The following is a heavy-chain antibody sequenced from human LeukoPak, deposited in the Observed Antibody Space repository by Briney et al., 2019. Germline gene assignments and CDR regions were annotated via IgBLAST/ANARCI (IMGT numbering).Heavy chain of an antibody. CDR2: IWYDGSNK. CDR1: GFTFSSYG. Sequence: PGGSLRLSCAASGFTFSSYGMHWVRQAPGKGLEWVAVIWYDGSNKYYADSVKGRFTISRDNSKNTLYLQMNSLRAEDTAVYYCARVPTSITLVQIYYYGMDVWGQGTTVTVSS. J-gene: IGHJ6*02. CDR3: ARVPTSITLVQIYYYGMDV. V-gene: IGHV3-33*01. D-gene: IGHD3-10*01.